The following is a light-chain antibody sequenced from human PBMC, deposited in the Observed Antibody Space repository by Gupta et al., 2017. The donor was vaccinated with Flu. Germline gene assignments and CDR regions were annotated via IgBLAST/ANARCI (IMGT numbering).Light chain of an antibody. CDR1: NSNIGNNY. Sequence: QSVLTQPPSVSAAPGQKVTISCSGSNSNIGNNYVSWYQQLPGKAPKLLIYENNKRPSGIPDRFSGSKSGTSATLGITGLQTGDEADYYCGTWDNNLAAGLFGGGTKLTV. J-gene: IGLJ3*02. CDR3: GTWDNNLAAGL. V-gene: IGLV1-51*02. CDR2: ENN.